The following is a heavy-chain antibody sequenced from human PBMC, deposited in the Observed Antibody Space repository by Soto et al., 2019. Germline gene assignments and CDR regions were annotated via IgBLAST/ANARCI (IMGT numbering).Heavy chain of an antibody. Sequence: EVQLVESGGGLVQPGGSLRLSFEASGFTFVAYWRHGFRQAPGKGLVWVYLINIDGSSTSYADSVKGRFTISRDNAKNTLYLQMNSLRAEDTAVYYCARDGTNGMDVWGQGTTVTVSS. V-gene: IGHV3-74*01. CDR2: INIDGSST. CDR3: ARDGTNGMDV. CDR1: GFTFVAYW. J-gene: IGHJ6*02.